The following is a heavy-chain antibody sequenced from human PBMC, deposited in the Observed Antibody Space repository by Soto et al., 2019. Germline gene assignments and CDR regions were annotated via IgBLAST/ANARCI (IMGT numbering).Heavy chain of an antibody. CDR1: GESFNNHF. V-gene: IGHV4-34*01. Sequence: SETLSLTCAAYGESFNNHFWNWVRQPPGKGLEWIGDVRHSGGTNYSPSFKNRVTLLIDPSSDQFSLKLTSVTAADTAVYYCERGRTLRNRGPKTLDYWGQGTLVTVFS. CDR3: ERGRTLRNRGPKTLDY. J-gene: IGHJ4*01. CDR2: VRHSGGT. D-gene: IGHD2-8*01.